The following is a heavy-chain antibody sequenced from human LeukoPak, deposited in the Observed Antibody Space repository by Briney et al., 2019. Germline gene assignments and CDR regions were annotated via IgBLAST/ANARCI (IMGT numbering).Heavy chain of an antibody. CDR1: GGSISSGSYY. Sequence: PSETLSLTCTVSGGSISSGSYYWSWIRQPAGKGLEWIGRIYTSGSTNYNPSLKSRVTISVDTSKNQFSLKLSSVTAADTAVYYCERDRAGGWFDPWGQGTLVTVSS. CDR2: IYTSGST. CDR3: ERDRAGGWFDP. D-gene: IGHD3-10*01. J-gene: IGHJ5*02. V-gene: IGHV4-61*02.